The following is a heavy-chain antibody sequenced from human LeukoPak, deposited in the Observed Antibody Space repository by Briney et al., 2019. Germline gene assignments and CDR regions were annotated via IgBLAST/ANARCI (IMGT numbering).Heavy chain of an antibody. CDR1: GGSINEYY. D-gene: IGHD1-26*01. Sequence: SETLSLTCKVSGGSINEYYWSWIRQPPGKGLQWIGEISYTGNTNYNPTLKSRLSMSKDTSKNQFSLKLSSVTAADTAVYYCARSQWELDYWGQGTLVTVSS. CDR3: ARSQWELDY. V-gene: IGHV4-59*01. J-gene: IGHJ4*02. CDR2: ISYTGNT.